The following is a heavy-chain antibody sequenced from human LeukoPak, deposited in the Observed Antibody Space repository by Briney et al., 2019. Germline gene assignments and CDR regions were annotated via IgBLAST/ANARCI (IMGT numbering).Heavy chain of an antibody. CDR2: ISSSSSYI. V-gene: IGHV3-21*01. J-gene: IGHJ3*02. Sequence: GGSLRPSCAASGFTFSSYSMNWVRQAPGKGLEWVSSISSSSSYIYCADSVKGRFTISRDNAKNSLYLQMNSLRAEDTAVYHCARVSGYAFDIWGQGTMVTVSS. CDR3: ARVSGYAFDI. CDR1: GFTFSSYS.